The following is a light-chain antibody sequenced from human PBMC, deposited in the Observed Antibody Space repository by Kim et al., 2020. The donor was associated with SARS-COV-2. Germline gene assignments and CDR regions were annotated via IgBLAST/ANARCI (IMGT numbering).Light chain of an antibody. Sequence: DIVMTQSPDSLAASLGERATSNCKSSQSVLYSSNNKNYLAWYQQKPGQPPKLLIYWASTRESGVPDRFSGSGSGTDFTLTISSLQAEDVAVYYCQQYYSTPRTFVQETKVDIK. CDR3: QQYYSTPRT. CDR1: QSVLYSSNNKNY. CDR2: WAS. V-gene: IGKV4-1*01. J-gene: IGKJ1*01.